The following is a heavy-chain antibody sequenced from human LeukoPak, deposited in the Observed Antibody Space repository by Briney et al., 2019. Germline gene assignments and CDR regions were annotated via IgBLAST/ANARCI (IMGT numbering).Heavy chain of an antibody. D-gene: IGHD2-21*02. CDR2: IYYSGST. V-gene: IGHV4-59*01. J-gene: IGHJ4*02. Sequence: PSETLSLTCTVSGGSISSYYWSWIRQPPGKGLEWIGYIYYSGSTNYNPSLKSRVTISVDTTKNQFSLKLSSVTAADTAVYYCARGLSEGDDDYWGQGTLVTVSS. CDR1: GGSISSYY. CDR3: ARGLSEGDDDY.